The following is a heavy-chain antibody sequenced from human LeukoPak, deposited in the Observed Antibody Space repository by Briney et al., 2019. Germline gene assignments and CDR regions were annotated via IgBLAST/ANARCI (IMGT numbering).Heavy chain of an antibody. CDR3: AAGDMTTRDY. D-gene: IGHD4-11*01. CDR2: INHSGST. J-gene: IGHJ4*02. Sequence: SETLSLTCAVYGGSFSGYYWSWIRQPPGKGLEWIGEINHSGSTNYNPSLKSRVTISVDTSKNQFSLKLSSVTAADTAVYYCAAGDMTTRDYWGQGTLVTVSS. V-gene: IGHV4-34*01. CDR1: GGSFSGYY.